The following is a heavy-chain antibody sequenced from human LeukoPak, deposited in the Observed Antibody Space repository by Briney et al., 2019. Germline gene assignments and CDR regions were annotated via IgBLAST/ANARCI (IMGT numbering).Heavy chain of an antibody. CDR1: GYTFTSYD. V-gene: IGHV1-8*03. CDR3: AGAPRIVGYTSRELGHWYFDL. Sequence: ASVKVSCKASGYTFTSYDINWVRQATGQGLEWMGWMNPNSGNTGYAQKFQGRVTITRNTSISTAYMELSSLRSEDTAVYYCAGAPRIVGYTSRELGHWYFDLWGRGTLVTVSS. D-gene: IGHD6-13*01. CDR2: MNPNSGNT. J-gene: IGHJ2*01.